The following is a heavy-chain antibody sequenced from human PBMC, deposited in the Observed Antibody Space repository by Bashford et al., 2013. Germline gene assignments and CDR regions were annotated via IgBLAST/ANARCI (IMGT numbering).Heavy chain of an antibody. CDR1: DSPFSSYA. CDR2: LVVAVKA. D-gene: IGHD4-17*01. V-gene: IGHV3-23*01. Sequence: GSLRLSCRTPLDSPFSSYAMNWVRQAPGKGWSGSQLLVVAVKAKILRRLREGRFTVSRDNSKNTLYLQMNSPGSRGHGPVYYCAERGSTLTHIILLTVWGQGTMVTVSS. J-gene: IGHJ3*01. CDR3: AERGSTLTHIILLTV.